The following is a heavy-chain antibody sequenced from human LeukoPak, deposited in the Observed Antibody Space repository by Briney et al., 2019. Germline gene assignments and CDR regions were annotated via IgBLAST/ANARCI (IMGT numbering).Heavy chain of an antibody. CDR3: ARDKWCSTTSCYGAFDF. CDR2: INWNGGST. J-gene: IGHJ3*01. V-gene: IGHV3-20*04. D-gene: IGHD2-2*01. Sequence: PGGSLRLSCAASGFTFDDYGRSWVRHPPGKGLEWLSGINWNGGSTGYADSVKGQFTISRDNAKNSLYLPMNSLRAEDTALYYCARDKWCSTTSCYGAFDFWGQGTMVTVSS. CDR1: GFTFDDYG.